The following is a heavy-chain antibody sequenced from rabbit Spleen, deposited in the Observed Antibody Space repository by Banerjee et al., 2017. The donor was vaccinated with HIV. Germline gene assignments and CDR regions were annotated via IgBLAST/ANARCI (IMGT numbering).Heavy chain of an antibody. J-gene: IGHJ4*01. D-gene: IGHD4-2*01. Sequence: QPLEESGGDLVKPGASLTRTCTAYRFSFSNRYYICWVRQAPGKGLELIACITTSSGSTYYATWAKGRFTISKTSSTTVTLQMTSLTAADTATYFCARDPGAGSSNLWGPGTLVTVS. V-gene: IGHV1S40*01. CDR1: RFSFSNRYY. CDR3: ARDPGAGSSNL. CDR2: ITTSSGST.